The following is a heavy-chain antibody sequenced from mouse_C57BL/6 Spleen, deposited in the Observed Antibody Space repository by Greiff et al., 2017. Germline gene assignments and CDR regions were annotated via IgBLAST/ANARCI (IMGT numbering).Heavy chain of an antibody. CDR1: GYTFTSYW. J-gene: IGHJ1*03. CDR3: ARRYGNYYWYFDV. Sequence: VQLQESGAELVRPGSSVKLSCKASGYTFTSYWMHWVKQRPIQGLEWIGNIDPSDSETHYNQKFKDKATLTVDKSSSTAYMQLSSLTSEDSAVYYCARRYGNYYWYFDVWGTGTTVTVSS. V-gene: IGHV1-52*01. D-gene: IGHD2-10*02. CDR2: IDPSDSET.